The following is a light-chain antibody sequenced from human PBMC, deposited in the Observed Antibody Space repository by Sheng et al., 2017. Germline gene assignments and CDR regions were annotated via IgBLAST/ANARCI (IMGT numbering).Light chain of an antibody. Sequence: EIVLTQSPGTLSLSPGERATLSCRASQSVSSDYLAWYQHKNGQAPRLIIYGASSRATDIPDRFSGSGSGTDFTLTISRLEPEDFAVYFCQQYGDSPPWTFGQGTKVEI. CDR2: GAS. V-gene: IGKV3-20*01. J-gene: IGKJ1*01. CDR1: QSVSSDY. CDR3: QQYGDSPPWT.